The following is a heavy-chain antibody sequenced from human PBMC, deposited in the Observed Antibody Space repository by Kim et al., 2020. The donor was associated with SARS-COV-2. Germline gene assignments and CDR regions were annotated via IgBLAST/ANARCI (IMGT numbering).Heavy chain of an antibody. CDR2: INTNTGNP. V-gene: IGHV7-4-1*02. CDR3: AREGRVKGLQLNYYYYYGMDV. D-gene: IGHD5-12*01. CDR1: GYTFTSYA. J-gene: IGHJ6*02. Sequence: ASVKVSCKASGYTFTSYAMNWVRQAPGQGLEWMGWINTNTGNPTYAQGFTGRFVFSLDTSVSTAYLQISSLKAEDTAVYYCAREGRVKGLQLNYYYYYGMDVCGQGTTVTVSS.